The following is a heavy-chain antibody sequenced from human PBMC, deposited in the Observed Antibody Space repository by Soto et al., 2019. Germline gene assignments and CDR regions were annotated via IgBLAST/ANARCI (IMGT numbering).Heavy chain of an antibody. J-gene: IGHJ4*02. CDR1: GFTFSSYA. D-gene: IGHD3-22*01. V-gene: IGHV3-23*01. Sequence: PGGSLRLSCAASGFTFSSYAMSWVRQAPGKGLEWVSAISGSGGSTLYADSVKGRFTISRDNSKNTLYLQMNSLRAEDTAVYYCAKGRRGTFYYDASGYLDYWGQGTLVTVSS. CDR2: ISGSGGST. CDR3: AKGRRGTFYYDASGYLDY.